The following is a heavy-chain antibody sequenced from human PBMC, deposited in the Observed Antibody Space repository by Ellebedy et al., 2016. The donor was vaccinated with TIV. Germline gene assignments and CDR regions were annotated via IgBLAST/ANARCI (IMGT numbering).Heavy chain of an antibody. CDR1: GFTFSSYA. CDR2: ISYDGSNK. Sequence: GGSLRLXCAASGFTFSSYAMHWVRQAPGKGLEWVAVISYDGSNKYYADSVKGRFTISRDNSKNTLYLQMNSLRAEDTAVYYCAHRGDVWGQGTTVTVSS. CDR3: AHRGDV. J-gene: IGHJ6*02. V-gene: IGHV3-30-3*01.